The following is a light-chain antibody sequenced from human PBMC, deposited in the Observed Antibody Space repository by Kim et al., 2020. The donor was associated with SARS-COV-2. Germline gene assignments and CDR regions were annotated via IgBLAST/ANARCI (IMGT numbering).Light chain of an antibody. CDR1: QSISSW. J-gene: IGKJ4*01. CDR2: DAS. Sequence: DIQMTQSPSSLSASVGDRVTITCRASQSISSWLAWYQQKPGKAPKLLIYDASSLENGVPSRFSGSGSGTEFTLTISSLQPDDFATYLCRQYNRIALRTFGGGTKVDIK. V-gene: IGKV1-5*01. CDR3: RQYNRIALRT.